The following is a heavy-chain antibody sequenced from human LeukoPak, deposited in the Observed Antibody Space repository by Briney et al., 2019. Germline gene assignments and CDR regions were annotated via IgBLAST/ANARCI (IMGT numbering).Heavy chain of an antibody. CDR1: GGSISSGSYY. J-gene: IGHJ4*02. CDR2: VYTSGST. V-gene: IGHV4-61*02. CDR3: ARQKSQRWLPYYFDY. D-gene: IGHD5-24*01. Sequence: SETLSLTCTVSGGSISSGSYYWSWIRQPAGKGLEWIGRVYTSGSTNYNPSLKSRVTISVDTSKNQFSLKLSSVTAADTAVYYCARQKSQRWLPYYFDYWGQGTLVTVSS.